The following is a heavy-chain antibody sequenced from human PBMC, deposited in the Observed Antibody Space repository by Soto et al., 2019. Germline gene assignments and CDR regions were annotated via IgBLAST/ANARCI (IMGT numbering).Heavy chain of an antibody. J-gene: IGHJ4*02. V-gene: IGHV3-53*01. CDR1: GFTVRSNY. CDR2: IYSGGST. CDR3: ARGSSSPFDY. Sequence: GVSLRLSCAASGFTVRSNYMSWVRQAPGKGLEWVSVIYSGGSTYYADSVKGRFTISRXXXXXXLXLXMXXXXAEDTAVYYCARGSSSPFDYWGQGTLETVSA.